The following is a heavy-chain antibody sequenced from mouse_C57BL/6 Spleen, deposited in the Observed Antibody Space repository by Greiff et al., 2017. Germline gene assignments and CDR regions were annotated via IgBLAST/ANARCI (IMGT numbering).Heavy chain of an antibody. CDR3: VRDQGSVGDFDV. CDR2: IRRTSSNYAT. D-gene: IGHD3-2*02. V-gene: IGHV10-3*01. CDR1: GFTFNTYA. J-gene: IGHJ1*03. Sequence: EVQVVESGGGLVQPKGSLKLSCAASGFTFNTYAMHWVRQAPGQGLEWVARIRRTSSNYATYYADSVKDRFTLSRDASQSMLYLQMNNLKTEDTAMYDCVRDQGSVGDFDVWGTGTTVTVSS.